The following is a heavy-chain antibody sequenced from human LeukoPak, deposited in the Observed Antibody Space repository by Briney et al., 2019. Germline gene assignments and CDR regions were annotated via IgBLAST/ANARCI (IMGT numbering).Heavy chain of an antibody. V-gene: IGHV4-59*08. Sequence: PSETLSLTCTVSGDSISDYSWSWIRQSPGKGLEWIGCVYYSGSTNYNPSLKSRVTMSVDTSKNQFSLKLSSVTAADTAVYYCARHQASSGSPRFDSWGQGTLVTVSS. CDR1: GDSISDYS. CDR3: ARHQASSGSPRFDS. D-gene: IGHD3-10*01. J-gene: IGHJ4*02. CDR2: VYYSGST.